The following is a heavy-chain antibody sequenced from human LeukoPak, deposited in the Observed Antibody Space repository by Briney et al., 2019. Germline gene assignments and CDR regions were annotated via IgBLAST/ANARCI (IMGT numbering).Heavy chain of an antibody. CDR2: IYWNDDK. J-gene: IGHJ3*02. CDR3: AHSAYYDFWSGYYKGAFDI. D-gene: IGHD3-3*01. CDR1: GFSLSTSGVG. Sequence: SSPTLVNPTQTLTLTCTFSGFSLSTSGVGVGWIRQPPGKALEWLALIYWNDDKRYSPSLKSRLTITKDTSKNQVVLTMTNMDPVDTATYYCAHSAYYDFWSGYYKGAFDIWGQGTMVTVSS. V-gene: IGHV2-5*01.